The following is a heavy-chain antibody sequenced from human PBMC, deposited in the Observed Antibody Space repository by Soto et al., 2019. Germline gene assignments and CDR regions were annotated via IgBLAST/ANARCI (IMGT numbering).Heavy chain of an antibody. V-gene: IGHV3-23*01. J-gene: IGHJ6*02. Sequence: PGGSLRLSCAASGFTFSSYAMSWVRQAPGKGLEWVSAISGSGGSTYYADSVKGRFTISRDNSKNTLYLRMNSLRAEDTAVYYCAKSGGSYSPYYYYGMDVWGQGTTVTVSS. CDR1: GFTFSSYA. D-gene: IGHD1-26*01. CDR3: AKSGGSYSPYYYYGMDV. CDR2: ISGSGGST.